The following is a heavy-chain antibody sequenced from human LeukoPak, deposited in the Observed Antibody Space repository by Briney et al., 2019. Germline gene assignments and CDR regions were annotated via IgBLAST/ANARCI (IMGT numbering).Heavy chain of an antibody. D-gene: IGHD3-3*01. CDR2: INSDGSWT. CDR1: GNYW. V-gene: IGHV3-74*01. CDR3: AKDFWSGYYSRTLAY. Sequence: GGSLRLSCAASGNYWMHWVRQVPGKGLVWVSHINSDGSWTSYADSVKGRFTISRDNSKNTLYLQMNSLRAEDTAVYYCAKDFWSGYYSRTLAYWGQGTLVTVSS. J-gene: IGHJ4*02.